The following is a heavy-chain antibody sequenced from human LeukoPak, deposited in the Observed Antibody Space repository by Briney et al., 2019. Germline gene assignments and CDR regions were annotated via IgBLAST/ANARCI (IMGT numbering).Heavy chain of an antibody. CDR2: ISSSGSTI. V-gene: IGHV3-48*02. CDR3: ARGRTGDFFDS. D-gene: IGHD7-27*01. Sequence: GGSLRLSCAASGFTFSSYWMHWVRQAPGKGLEWVSYISSSGSTIYYADSVKGRFTISRDNAENSLHLQMNSLRDGDTALYYCARGRTGDFFDSWGQGTLVTVSS. J-gene: IGHJ4*02. CDR1: GFTFSSYW.